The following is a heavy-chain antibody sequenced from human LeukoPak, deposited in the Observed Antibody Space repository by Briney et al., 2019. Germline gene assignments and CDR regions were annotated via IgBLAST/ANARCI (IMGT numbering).Heavy chain of an antibody. J-gene: IGHJ6*04. CDR1: GFTFSSYS. Sequence: GGSLRLSCAASGFTFSSYSMNWVRQAPGKGLEWVSSISSSSSYIYYADSVKGRFTISRDNAKNSLYLQMNSLRAEDTAVYHCAREYCSGGSCYSYYYYGMDVWGKGTTVTVSS. CDR3: AREYCSGGSCYSYYYYGMDV. CDR2: ISSSSSYI. V-gene: IGHV3-21*01. D-gene: IGHD2-15*01.